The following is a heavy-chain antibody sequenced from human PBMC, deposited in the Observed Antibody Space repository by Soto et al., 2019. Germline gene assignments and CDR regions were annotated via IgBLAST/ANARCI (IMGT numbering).Heavy chain of an antibody. CDR3: ARDPTPGKHGMDV. V-gene: IGHV3-30-3*01. Sequence: QVQLVESGGGVVKPGRSLRLSCAASGFTFSSYAMHWVRQAPGKGLEWVAVISYDGSNKYYADSVKGRFTISRDNSKNTVYLQMSSLRAEDTAVYYCARDPTPGKHGMDVLGQGTTVTVSS. J-gene: IGHJ6*02. CDR2: ISYDGSNK. D-gene: IGHD6-13*01. CDR1: GFTFSSYA.